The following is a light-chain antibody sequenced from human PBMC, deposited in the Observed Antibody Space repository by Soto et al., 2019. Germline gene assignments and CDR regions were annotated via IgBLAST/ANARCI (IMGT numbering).Light chain of an antibody. CDR1: QSISDT. J-gene: IGKJ1*01. V-gene: IGKV3-11*01. Sequence: EIVMTQSPATLSVSPGGRATLSCRASQSISDTLAWYQQKPGQAPRLLIYGASSRATGIPDRFSGSGSGTDFTLTISSLEPEDLAVYYCQQRSNWPRTFGQGTKVDIK. CDR2: GAS. CDR3: QQRSNWPRT.